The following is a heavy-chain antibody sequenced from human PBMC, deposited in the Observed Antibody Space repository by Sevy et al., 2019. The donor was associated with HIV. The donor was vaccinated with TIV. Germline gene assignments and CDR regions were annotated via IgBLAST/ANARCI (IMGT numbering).Heavy chain of an antibody. CDR2: IYYSGST. J-gene: IGHJ3*02. CDR1: GGSISSGGYY. V-gene: IGHV4-31*03. Sequence: SETLSLTCTVSGGSISSGGYYWSWIRQHPGKGLEWIGYIYYSGSTYYNPSLKSRVTISVDTSKNQFSLKLSSVTAADTAVYDCAREERSAFDIWGQGTMVTVSS. CDR3: AREERSAFDI.